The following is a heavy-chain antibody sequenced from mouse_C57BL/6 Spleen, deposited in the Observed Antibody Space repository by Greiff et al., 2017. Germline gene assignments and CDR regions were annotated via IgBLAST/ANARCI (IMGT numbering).Heavy chain of an antibody. CDR1: GYTFTDYE. CDR3: TRRYYGSSNWYFDV. D-gene: IGHD1-1*01. CDR2: IDPETGGT. Sequence: VQLQQSGAELVRPGASVTLSCKASGYTFTDYEMHWVKQTPVHGLEWIGAIDPETGGTAYNQKFKGKAILTADKSSSTAYMELRSLTSEESAVYYCTRRYYGSSNWYFDVWGTGTTVTVSS. V-gene: IGHV1-15*01. J-gene: IGHJ1*03.